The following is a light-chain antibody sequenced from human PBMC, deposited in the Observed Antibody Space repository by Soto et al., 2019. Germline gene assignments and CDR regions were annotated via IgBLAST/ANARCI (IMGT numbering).Light chain of an antibody. CDR3: QQYGSSPWA. Sequence: EIVLTQSPGTLSLSPGERATLSCRASQSVSSRYLVWYQQKPGQAPRLLIYGASSRATGIPDRFSGSGSGTDFTLTISRLEPEDFAVYYCQQYGSSPWAFGQGTKVEIK. J-gene: IGKJ1*01. CDR2: GAS. V-gene: IGKV3-20*01. CDR1: QSVSSRY.